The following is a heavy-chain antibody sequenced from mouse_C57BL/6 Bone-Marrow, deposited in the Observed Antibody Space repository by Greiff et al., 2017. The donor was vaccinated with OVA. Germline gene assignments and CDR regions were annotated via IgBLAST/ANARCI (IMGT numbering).Heavy chain of an antibody. CDR2: INPNNGGT. Sequence: VQLKESGPELVKPGASVKIPCKASGYTFTDYNMDWVKQSHGKSLEWIGDINPNNGGTIYNQKFKGKATLTVDKSSSTAYMELRSLPSEDTAVYYCARSYFITTLVAPYYAMDYWGQGTSVTVSS. D-gene: IGHD1-1*01. CDR3: ARSYFITTLVAPYYAMDY. J-gene: IGHJ4*01. V-gene: IGHV1-18*01. CDR1: GYTFTDYN.